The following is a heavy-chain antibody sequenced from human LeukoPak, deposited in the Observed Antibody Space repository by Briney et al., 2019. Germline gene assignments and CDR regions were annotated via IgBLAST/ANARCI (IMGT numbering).Heavy chain of an antibody. CDR3: ARDSSSYYYYYYMDV. Sequence: PGGSLRLSCAASGFIFSSYSMNWVRQAPGKGLVWVSRINSDGSSTSYADSVKGRFTISRDNAKNTLYLQMNSLKAEDTAVYYCARDSSSYYYYYYMDVWGKGTTVTISS. V-gene: IGHV3-74*01. J-gene: IGHJ6*03. D-gene: IGHD6-13*01. CDR2: INSDGSST. CDR1: GFIFSSYS.